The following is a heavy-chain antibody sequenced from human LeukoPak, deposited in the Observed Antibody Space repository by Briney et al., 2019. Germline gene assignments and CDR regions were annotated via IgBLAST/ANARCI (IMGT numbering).Heavy chain of an antibody. CDR1: GFTFSSYG. CDR2: ISYDGSNK. J-gene: IGHJ4*02. D-gene: IGHD4-17*01. CDR3: AKDGDYGDLDY. Sequence: SGGSLRLSCAASGFTFSSYGMHWVRQAPGKGLEWVAVISYDGSNKYYADSVKGRFTISRDNSKNTLYLQMNSLRAEDTAVYYCAKDGDYGDLDYWGQGTLVTVSS. V-gene: IGHV3-30*18.